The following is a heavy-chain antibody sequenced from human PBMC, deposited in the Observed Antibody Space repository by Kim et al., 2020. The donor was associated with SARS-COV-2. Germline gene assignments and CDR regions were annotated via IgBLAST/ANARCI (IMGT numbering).Heavy chain of an antibody. CDR2: ISYDGSNK. D-gene: IGHD4-17*01. Sequence: GGSLRLSCAASGFTFSSYGMHWVRQAPGKGLEWVAVISYDGSNKYYADSVKGRFTISRDNSKNTLYLQMNSLRAEDTAVYYCAKDLGDYEYFDYWGQGTLVTVSS. V-gene: IGHV3-30*18. CDR1: GFTFSSYG. J-gene: IGHJ4*02. CDR3: AKDLGDYEYFDY.